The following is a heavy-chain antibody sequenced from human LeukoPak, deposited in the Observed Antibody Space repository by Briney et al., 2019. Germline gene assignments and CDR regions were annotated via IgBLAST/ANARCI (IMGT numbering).Heavy chain of an antibody. Sequence: PSETLSLTCTVSGGSISSYYWSWIRQPAGKGLEWIGRIYTSGSTNYNPSLKSRVTMSVDTSKNQFSLKLSSVTAADTAVYYCERVRGSYRYYYYYMDVWGKGTTVTVSS. J-gene: IGHJ6*03. CDR2: IYTSGST. CDR3: ERVRGSYRYYYYYMDV. V-gene: IGHV4-4*07. CDR1: GGSISSYY. D-gene: IGHD1-26*01.